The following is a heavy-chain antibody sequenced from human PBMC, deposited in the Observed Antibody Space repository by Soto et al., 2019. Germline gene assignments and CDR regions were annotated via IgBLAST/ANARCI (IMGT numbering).Heavy chain of an antibody. D-gene: IGHD2-8*01. V-gene: IGHV1-8*01. CDR2: MNPNSGNT. CDR1: GYTFTSYD. J-gene: IGHJ5*02. CDR3: ARGRDIVLMVYADWFYP. Sequence: QVQLVQSGAEVKKPGASVKVSCKASGYTFTSYDINWVRQATGQGLEWMGWMNPNSGNTGYAQKFQGRVTMTRNTSISTAYMELSSLRSEDTAVYYCARGRDIVLMVYADWFYPWGQGTLVTVSS.